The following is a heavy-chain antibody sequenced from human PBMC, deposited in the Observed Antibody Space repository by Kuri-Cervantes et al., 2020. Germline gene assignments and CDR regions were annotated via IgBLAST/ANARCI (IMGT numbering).Heavy chain of an antibody. V-gene: IGHV3-15*01. CDR2: IKSKTDGGTT. J-gene: IGHJ4*02. CDR1: GFTFSNAW. CDR3: ATICGADCYSDLDLDY. Sequence: GESLKISCAASGFTFSNAWMRWVRQAPGKGLEWVGRIKSKTDGGTTDYAAPVKGRFTISRDDSKNTLYLHVNSLRTEDTALYYCATICGADCYSDLDLDYWGQGTLVTVSS. D-gene: IGHD2-21*02.